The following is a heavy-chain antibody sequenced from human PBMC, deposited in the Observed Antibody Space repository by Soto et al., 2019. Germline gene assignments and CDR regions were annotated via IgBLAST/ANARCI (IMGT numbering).Heavy chain of an antibody. CDR2: IYYSGST. CDR1: GGSISSYY. Sequence: SETLSLTCTVSGGSISSYYWSRIRQPPGKGLEWIGYIYYSGSTNYNPSLKSRVTISVDTSKNQFSLKLSSVTAADTAVYYCARFTFGGVINNWFDPWGQGTLVTVSS. CDR3: ARFTFGGVINNWFDP. D-gene: IGHD3-16*02. J-gene: IGHJ5*02. V-gene: IGHV4-59*01.